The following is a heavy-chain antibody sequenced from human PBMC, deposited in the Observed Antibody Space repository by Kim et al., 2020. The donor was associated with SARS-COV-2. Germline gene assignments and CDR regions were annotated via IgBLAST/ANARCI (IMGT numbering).Heavy chain of an antibody. CDR2: IYTSGST. J-gene: IGHJ6*02. D-gene: IGHD3-10*01. CDR3: ARDLYGSGSYYNPFYYYYYGMDV. CDR1: GGSISSGSYY. Sequence: SETLSLTCTVSGGSISSGSYYWSWIRQPAGKGLEWIGRIYTSGSTNYNPSLKSRVTISVDTSKNQFSLKLSSVTAADTAVYYCARDLYGSGSYYNPFYYYYYGMDVWGQGTTVNVSS. V-gene: IGHV4-61*02.